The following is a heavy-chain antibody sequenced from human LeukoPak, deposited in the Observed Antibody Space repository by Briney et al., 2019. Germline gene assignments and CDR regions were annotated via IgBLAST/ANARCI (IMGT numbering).Heavy chain of an antibody. J-gene: IGHJ5*02. CDR3: ARLFPNYGHDWFDP. D-gene: IGHD3-10*01. Sequence: GGSLRLSCAASGVTLSSYAMSWARQAPGKGLEWVSGISSSGSGGNTYYADSVKGRFTISRDNAKNSLYLQMNSLRAEDTAVYYCARLFPNYGHDWFDPWGQGTLVTVSS. V-gene: IGHV3-23*01. CDR2: ISSSGSGGNT. CDR1: GVTLSSYA.